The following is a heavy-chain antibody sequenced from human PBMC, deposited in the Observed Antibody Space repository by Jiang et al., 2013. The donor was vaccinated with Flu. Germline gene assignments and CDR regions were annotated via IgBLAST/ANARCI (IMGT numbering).Heavy chain of an antibody. D-gene: IGHD2-2*01. CDR1: GDSVSSGFYY. J-gene: IGHJ5*02. V-gene: IGHV4-61*01. CDR2: IYYSGNT. Sequence: GSGLVKPSETLSLTCTVSGDSVSSGFYYWSWIRQPPGKGLEWIGYIYYSGNTNYNPSLKSRVTISVDPSKTQLSLKLRSVTAADTAVYYCARDIAMVPGALLSWGQGTLVTVSS. CDR3: ARDIAMVPGALLS.